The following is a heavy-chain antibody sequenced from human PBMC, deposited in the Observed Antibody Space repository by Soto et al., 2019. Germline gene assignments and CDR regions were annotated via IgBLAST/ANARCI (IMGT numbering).Heavy chain of an antibody. V-gene: IGHV3-20*04. D-gene: IGHD4-17*01. Sequence: GGSMRLSCAASGFPFDDYGMGGVRHAPGKGLEWVSGINRDGGSTGYADSVKGRFTISRDNAKNSLYLQMNSLRAEDTAFYYCARAPGYYGDFFDYWGQGTLVTVSS. CDR3: ARAPGYYGDFFDY. CDR2: INRDGGST. J-gene: IGHJ4*02. CDR1: GFPFDDYG.